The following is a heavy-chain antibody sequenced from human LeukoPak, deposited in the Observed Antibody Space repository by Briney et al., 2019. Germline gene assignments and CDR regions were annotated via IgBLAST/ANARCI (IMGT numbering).Heavy chain of an antibody. CDR1: GFTFSSSE. V-gene: IGHV3-48*02. D-gene: IGHD3-10*01. Sequence: GGSLRLSCAASGFTFSSSEMNWMRQAPGKGLEWLSSISGSSTSIYYADSVKGRFTISRDNVKNLLYLQMNSLRDEDTAVYYCDYHGNWRQGTLVTVSS. CDR3: DYHGN. CDR2: ISGSSTSI. J-gene: IGHJ4*02.